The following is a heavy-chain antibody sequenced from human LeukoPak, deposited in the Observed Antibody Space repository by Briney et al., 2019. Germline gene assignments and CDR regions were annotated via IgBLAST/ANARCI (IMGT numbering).Heavy chain of an antibody. V-gene: IGHV5-51*01. CDR3: ARRDSTTWYPSFDY. D-gene: IGHD6-13*01. CDR1: GYSFTNYW. CDR2: IYPGDSDT. Sequence: PGESLKISCKGFGYSFTNYWIGSVRQMPGKGLEWMGIIYPGDSDTRYSPSLQGQVTISADKSITTAYLQWSSLKASDTAMYYCARRDSTTWYPSFDYWGQGTLVTVSS. J-gene: IGHJ4*02.